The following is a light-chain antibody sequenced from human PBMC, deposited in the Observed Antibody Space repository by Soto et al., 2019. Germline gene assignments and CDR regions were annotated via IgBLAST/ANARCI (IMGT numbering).Light chain of an antibody. CDR3: LQANRVPLS. CDR2: GAS. J-gene: IGKJ5*01. CDR1: QSVSSN. Sequence: EIVLTHSSATLSVSPGDRATLSFRASQSVSSNLAWYQQKPGQAPRLLIYGASSRATGIPVRFSGSGSGTDFTLTISSLQPEDFAIYYCLQANRVPLSFGQGTRLEI. V-gene: IGKV3-15*01.